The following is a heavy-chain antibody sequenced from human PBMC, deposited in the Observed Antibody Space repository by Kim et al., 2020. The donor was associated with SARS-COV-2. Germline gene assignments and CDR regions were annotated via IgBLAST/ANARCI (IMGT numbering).Heavy chain of an antibody. CDR1: GFTFSSYG. V-gene: IGHV3-30*18. CDR3: AKDHLIQLWTEDYYYGMDV. D-gene: IGHD5-18*01. CDR2: ISYDGSNK. J-gene: IGHJ6*02. Sequence: GGYLRLSCAASGFTFSSYGMHWVRQAPGKGLEWVAVISYDGSNKYYADSVKGRFTISRDNSKNTLYLQMNSLRAEDTAVYYCAKDHLIQLWTEDYYYGMDVWGQGTTVTVSS.